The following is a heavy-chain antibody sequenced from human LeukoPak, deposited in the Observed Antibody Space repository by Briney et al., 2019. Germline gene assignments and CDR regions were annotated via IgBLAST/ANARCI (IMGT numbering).Heavy chain of an antibody. CDR2: IYYSGTT. J-gene: IGHJ4*02. Sequence: PSETLSLTCTVSNYSINSDYYWGWIRQPPGKGLEWIGSIYYSGTTYYNPSLKSRVTISVDTSKNQFSLKLNSMTAADTAVYYCARGDYWGQGTLVTVSS. CDR3: ARGDY. CDR1: NYSINSDYY. V-gene: IGHV4-38-2*02.